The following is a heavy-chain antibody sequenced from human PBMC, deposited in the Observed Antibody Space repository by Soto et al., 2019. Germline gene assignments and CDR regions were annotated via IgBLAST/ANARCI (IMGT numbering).Heavy chain of an antibody. D-gene: IGHD6-19*01. V-gene: IGHV4-39*01. CDR3: ARHVSSGWYHFDY. J-gene: IGHJ4*02. Sequence: SETPSLTCTVSGGSISSRSYYWAWVRQPRGKGLEWIASLYYSGSTYYNPSLKSRVTISADTSKNQFSLKLSSVTAADTAVYYCARHVSSGWYHFDYWGQGTLVTVSS. CDR1: GGSISSRSYY. CDR2: LYYSGST.